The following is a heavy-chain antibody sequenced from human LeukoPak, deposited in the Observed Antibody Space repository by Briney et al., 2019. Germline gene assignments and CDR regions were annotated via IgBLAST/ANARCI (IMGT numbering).Heavy chain of an antibody. V-gene: IGHV3-21*04. CDR3: ARAIVVVTAMSRSYYFDY. J-gene: IGHJ4*02. D-gene: IGHD2-21*02. CDR2: ISSNSYT. Sequence: GSLRLSCAASGFTFSDYGMNWVRQAPGKGLEWVSCISSNSYTYYADSVKGRFTVSRDNAKNSLYLQMNSLRAEDTAVYYCARAIVVVTAMSRSYYFDYWGQGTLVTVSS. CDR1: GFTFSDYG.